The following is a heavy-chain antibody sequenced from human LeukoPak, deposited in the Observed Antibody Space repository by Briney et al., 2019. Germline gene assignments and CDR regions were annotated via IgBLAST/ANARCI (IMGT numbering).Heavy chain of an antibody. CDR3: ARSDGDYDANYWYYGMDV. D-gene: IGHD4-17*01. V-gene: IGHV4-31*03. CDR2: IYYSGST. CDR1: GYSISSGYY. J-gene: IGHJ6*02. Sequence: PSETLSLTCTVSGYSISSGYYWGWIRQHPGKGLEWIGYIYYSGSTYYNPSLKSRVTISVDTSKNQFSLKLSSVTAADTAVYYCARSDGDYDANYWYYGMDVWGQGTTVTVSS.